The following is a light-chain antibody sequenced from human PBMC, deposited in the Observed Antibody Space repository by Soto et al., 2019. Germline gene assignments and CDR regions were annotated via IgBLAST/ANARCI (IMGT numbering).Light chain of an antibody. CDR3: QQRTSGPWLT. Sequence: EIVLTQSPATLSMSPGERATLSCRASQTIGTYLAWYQQKPGQAPRLLIHDASTRATGIPARFSGSGSGTDFTLTISSLEPEDFAVYYCQQRTSGPWLTFGGGTKVEI. V-gene: IGKV3-11*01. J-gene: IGKJ4*01. CDR1: QTIGTY. CDR2: DAS.